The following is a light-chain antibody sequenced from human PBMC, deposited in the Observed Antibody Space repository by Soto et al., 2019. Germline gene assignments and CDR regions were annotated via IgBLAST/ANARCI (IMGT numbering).Light chain of an antibody. CDR1: SSDVGSYNL. CDR3: CSYAGVNTFYV. Sequence: QPVLTQPASVSGSPGQSITISCTGTSSDVGSYNLVSWYQQHPGKAPKLMIYGVSKRPSGVSDRFSGSKSGDTASLTISGLQAEDEADYYCCSYAGVNTFYVFGTGTKVTVL. CDR2: GVS. V-gene: IGLV2-23*02. J-gene: IGLJ1*01.